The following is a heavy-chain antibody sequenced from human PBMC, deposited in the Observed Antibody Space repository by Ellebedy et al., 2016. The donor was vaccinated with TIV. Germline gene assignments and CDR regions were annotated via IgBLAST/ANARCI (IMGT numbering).Heavy chain of an antibody. CDR3: ARGAGHPESLPHEYYGMDV. CDR1: DFMFNTYG. Sequence: GESLKISCSASDFMFNTYGMHWVRQAPGKGLEWVAAIWFDGSNKFYANSVRGRFTISSDNSMHTLYLEMKSLRDDDTAVYYCARGAGHPESLPHEYYGMDVWGQGTTVIVSS. V-gene: IGHV3-33*01. CDR2: IWFDGSNK. J-gene: IGHJ6*02.